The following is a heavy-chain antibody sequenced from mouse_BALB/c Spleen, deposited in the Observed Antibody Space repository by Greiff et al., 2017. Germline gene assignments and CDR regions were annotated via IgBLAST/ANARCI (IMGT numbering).Heavy chain of an antibody. V-gene: IGHV5-9-4*01. Sequence: EVQLVESGGGLVKPGGSLKLSCAASGFTFSSYAMSWVRQSPEKRLEWVAEISSGGSYTYYPDTVTGRFTISRDNAKNTLYLEMSSLRSEDTAMYYCAREYYEGAMDYWGQGTSVTVSS. D-gene: IGHD1-1*01. CDR2: ISSGGSYT. J-gene: IGHJ4*01. CDR3: AREYYEGAMDY. CDR1: GFTFSSYA.